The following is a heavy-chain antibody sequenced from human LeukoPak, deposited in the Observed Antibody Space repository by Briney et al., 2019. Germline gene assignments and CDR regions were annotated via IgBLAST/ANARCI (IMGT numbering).Heavy chain of an antibody. CDR1: GFTVSSNY. CDR3: ARETVAGTSDY. V-gene: IGHV3-53*01. Sequence: PGGSLRLSCAASGFTVSSNYMSWVRQAPGKGLEWVSVIYSGGSTYYADSVKGRFTISRDNSKNTLYLQMNGLRAEDTAVYYCARETVAGTSDYWGQGTLVTVSS. D-gene: IGHD6-19*01. J-gene: IGHJ4*02. CDR2: IYSGGST.